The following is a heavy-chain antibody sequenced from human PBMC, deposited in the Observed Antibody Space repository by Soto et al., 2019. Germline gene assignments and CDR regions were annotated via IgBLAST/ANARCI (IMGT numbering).Heavy chain of an antibody. CDR1: GFTFSSYG. CDR3: AKAGGSYFVIPDS. J-gene: IGHJ5*01. CDR2: ISFDGSDK. Sequence: QVQLVESGGGVVQLGRSLRLSCAASGFTFSSYGMHWVRQAPGKGLEWVAVISFDGSDKYYTDSVKGRFAISRDNSKSTLYLQMNSLRGDDTAVYYCAKAGGSYFVIPDSWGQGTLVTVSS. V-gene: IGHV3-30*18. D-gene: IGHD1-26*01.